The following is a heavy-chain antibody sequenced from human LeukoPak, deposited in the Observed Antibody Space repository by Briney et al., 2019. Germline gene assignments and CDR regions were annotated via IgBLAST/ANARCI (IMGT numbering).Heavy chain of an antibody. D-gene: IGHD6-19*01. J-gene: IGHJ4*02. CDR2: MNPNSGNT. CDR3: ARAKQWLKAQDY. CDR1: GYTFTSCD. Sequence: ASVKVSCKASGYTFTSCDINWVRQATGQGLEWMGWMNPNSGNTGYAQKFQGRVTMTRNTSISTAYMELSSLRSEDTAVYYCARAKQWLKAQDYWGQGTLVTVSS. V-gene: IGHV1-8*01.